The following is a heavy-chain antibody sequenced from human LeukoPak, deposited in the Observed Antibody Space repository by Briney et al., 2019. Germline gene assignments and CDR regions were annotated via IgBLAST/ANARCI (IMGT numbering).Heavy chain of an antibody. CDR3: ATVPGYSSSWYDDAFDI. V-gene: IGHV1-24*01. CDR2: FDPEDGET. D-gene: IGHD6-13*01. Sequence: ASVEVSCKVSGYTLTELSMHWVRQAPGKGLEWMGGFDPEDGETIYAQKFQGRVTMTEDTSTDTAYMELSSLRSEDTAVYYCATVPGYSSSWYDDAFDIWGQGTMVTVSS. CDR1: GYTLTELS. J-gene: IGHJ3*02.